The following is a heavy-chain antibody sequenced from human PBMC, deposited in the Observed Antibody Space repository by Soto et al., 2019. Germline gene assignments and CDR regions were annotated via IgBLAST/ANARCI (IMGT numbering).Heavy chain of an antibody. Sequence: QITLKESGPTLVRPTQTLTLTCTFSGFSLSTSGVGIHWIRQPPGKALEWLALIYWDDDKRYNPSLNSRLTITKDTSKNQVVPTVTNMDPVDTATYYCAHIPRGRSHLDPWGQGTLVTVSS. CDR1: GFSLSTSGVG. D-gene: IGHD2-15*01. J-gene: IGHJ5*02. CDR2: IYWDDDK. CDR3: AHIPRGRSHLDP. V-gene: IGHV2-5*02.